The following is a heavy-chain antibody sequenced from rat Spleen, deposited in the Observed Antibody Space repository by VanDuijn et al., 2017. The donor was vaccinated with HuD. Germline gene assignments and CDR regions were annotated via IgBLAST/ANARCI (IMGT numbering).Heavy chain of an antibody. CDR1: GFTFSDYN. Sequence: EVQLVESGGDLVQPGRSLKLSCAASGFTFSDYNMAWVRQAPKKGLEWVATIRYDGGSTYYRDSVKGRFTISRDNAKSTLYLQMDSLRSEDTATYYCARHEGNSGYYFDYWGQGVMVTVSS. D-gene: IGHD4-3*01. V-gene: IGHV5-7*01. J-gene: IGHJ2*01. CDR3: ARHEGNSGYYFDY. CDR2: IRYDGGST.